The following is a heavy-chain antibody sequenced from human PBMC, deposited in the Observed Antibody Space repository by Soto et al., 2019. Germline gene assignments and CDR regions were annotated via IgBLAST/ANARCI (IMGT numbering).Heavy chain of an antibody. V-gene: IGHV3-23*01. D-gene: IGHD2-21*02. CDR3: AKDRLVLSYFYYGMDV. Sequence: EVQLLESGGGLVQPGGSLRLSCVASGDTFSNYAMSWVRQAPGKGLEWVSGISDSGGSTYHAASVMGRFTISRDNSKNPLYLQMNSLRAEDTAVYYCAKDRLVLSYFYYGMDVWGQGTTVTVSS. CDR2: ISDSGGST. J-gene: IGHJ6*02. CDR1: GDTFSNYA.